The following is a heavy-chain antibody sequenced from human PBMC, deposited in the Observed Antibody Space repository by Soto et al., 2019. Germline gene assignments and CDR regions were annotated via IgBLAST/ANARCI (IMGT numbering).Heavy chain of an antibody. CDR3: AKGPKYYYDSSGYYITLYYYYGMDV. D-gene: IGHD3-22*01. J-gene: IGHJ6*02. CDR1: GFTFSSYA. V-gene: IGHV3-23*01. CDR2: ISGSGGST. Sequence: EVQLLESGGGLVQPGGSLRLSCAASGFTFSSYAMSWVRQAPGKGLEWVSAISGSGGSTYYADSVKGRFTISRDNSKNTLYLQMNSLRAEDTAVYYCAKGPKYYYDSSGYYITLYYYYGMDVWGQGTTVPVSS.